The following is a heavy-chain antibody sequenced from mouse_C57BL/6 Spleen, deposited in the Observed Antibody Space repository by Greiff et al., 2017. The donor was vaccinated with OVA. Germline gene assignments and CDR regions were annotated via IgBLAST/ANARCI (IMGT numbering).Heavy chain of an antibody. CDR2: ISSGSSTI. CDR3: TREFPYGLGTTFDY. J-gene: IGHJ2*01. V-gene: IGHV5-17*01. D-gene: IGHD2-2*01. Sequence: EVMMVESGGGLVKPGGSLKLSCAASGFTFSDYGMHWVRQAPEKGLEWVAYISSGSSTIYYADTVKGRFTISRDNAKNTLFLQMTSLRSEDTTMYYCTREFPYGLGTTFDYWGQGTTLTVSS. CDR1: GFTFSDYG.